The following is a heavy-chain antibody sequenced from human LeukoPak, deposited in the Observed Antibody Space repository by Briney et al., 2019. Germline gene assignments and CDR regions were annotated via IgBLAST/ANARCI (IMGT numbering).Heavy chain of an antibody. CDR3: AKVSEHDYVWGSYRTFDY. D-gene: IGHD3-16*02. CDR1: GFTFDDYA. CDR2: ISGSGGST. V-gene: IGHV3-23*01. Sequence: GRSLRLSCAASGFTFDDYAMHWVRQAPGKGLEWVSAISGSGGSTYYAGSVKGRFTISRDNSKNTLFLQMNSLRAEDTAVYYCAKVSEHDYVWGSYRTFDYWGQGTLVTVSS. J-gene: IGHJ4*02.